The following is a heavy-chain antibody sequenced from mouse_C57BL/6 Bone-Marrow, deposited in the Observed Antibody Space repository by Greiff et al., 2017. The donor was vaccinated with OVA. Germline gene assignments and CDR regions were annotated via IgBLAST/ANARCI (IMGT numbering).Heavy chain of an antibody. V-gene: IGHV3-6*01. CDR2: ISYDGSN. D-gene: IGHD2-1*01. CDR1: GYSITSGYY. CDR3: ARERVNYVWFAY. Sequence: EVQLVESGPGLVKPSQSLSLTCSVTGYSITSGYYWNWIRQFPGNKLEWMGYISYDGSNNYNPSLKNRISITRDTSKNQFFLKLNSVTTEDTATYYCARERVNYVWFAYWGQGTLVTVSA. J-gene: IGHJ3*01.